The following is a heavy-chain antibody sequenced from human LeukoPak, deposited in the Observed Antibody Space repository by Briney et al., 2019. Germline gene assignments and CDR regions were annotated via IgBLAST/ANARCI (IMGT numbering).Heavy chain of an antibody. Sequence: GRSLRLSCAASGFTFSSYGMHWVRQAPGKGLEWVAVISYDGSNKYYADSVKGRFTISRDNSKNTLYLQMNSLRAEDTAVYYCAKDSRYTVTTHLYYYYGMDVWGQGTTVTVSS. D-gene: IGHD4-17*01. CDR3: AKDSRYTVTTHLYYYYGMDV. V-gene: IGHV3-30*18. CDR2: ISYDGSNK. J-gene: IGHJ6*02. CDR1: GFTFSSYG.